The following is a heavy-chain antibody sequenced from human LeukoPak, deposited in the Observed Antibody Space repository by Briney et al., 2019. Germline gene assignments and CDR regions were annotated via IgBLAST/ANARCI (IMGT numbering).Heavy chain of an antibody. J-gene: IGHJ5*02. CDR3: AKDEEGDCSRARCYRWFDP. Sequence: LPGGSLRLSCAASGFTFRYYAMSWVRQAPGKGLQCVSSISDIGGSTNYADSVKGRLTISRDNSKNTLYFQMNSLTAEDTAVYYCAKDEEGDCSRARCYRWFDPWGQGTLVTVSS. V-gene: IGHV3-23*01. D-gene: IGHD2-2*01. CDR1: GFTFRYYA. CDR2: ISDIGGST.